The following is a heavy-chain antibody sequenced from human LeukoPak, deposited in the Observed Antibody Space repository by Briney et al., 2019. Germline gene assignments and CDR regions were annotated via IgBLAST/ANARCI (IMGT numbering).Heavy chain of an antibody. V-gene: IGHV4-59*01. CDR3: ARDYYFGSGTYSGFDY. D-gene: IGHD3-10*01. J-gene: IGHJ4*02. CDR1: GGSISSYY. CDR2: IYYSGST. Sequence: PSETLSLTCTVSGGSISSYYWSWIRQPPGKGLEWIGYIYYSGSTNYNPSLKSRVTISVDTSKNQFSLKLSSVTAADTAVYYCARDYYFGSGTYSGFDYWGQGTLVTVSS.